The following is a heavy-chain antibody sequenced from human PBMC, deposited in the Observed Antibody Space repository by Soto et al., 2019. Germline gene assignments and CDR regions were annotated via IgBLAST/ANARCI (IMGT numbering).Heavy chain of an antibody. CDR1: GFTFSSYA. CDR3: AKVAYSSGWYSAFFYYYYGMDV. CDR2: ISGSGGST. V-gene: IGHV3-23*01. D-gene: IGHD6-19*01. J-gene: IGHJ6*02. Sequence: GSLRLSCAASGFTFSSYAMSCVRQAPGKGLEWVSAISGSGGSTYYADSVKGRFTISRDNSKNTLYLQMNSLRAEDTAVYYCAKVAYSSGWYSAFFYYYYGMDVWGQGTTVTVSS.